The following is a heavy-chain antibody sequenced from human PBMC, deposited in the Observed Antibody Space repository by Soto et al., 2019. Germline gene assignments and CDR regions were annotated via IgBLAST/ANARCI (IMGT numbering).Heavy chain of an antibody. D-gene: IGHD1-26*01. CDR3: ARDLGATNYYFDY. J-gene: IGHJ4*02. Sequence: QVQLVESGGGVVQPGRSLRLSCAASGFSFSTYGFHWVRQAPGKGLEWVAVIWYDGSNKYYADSVKGRFTISRDDSKSTLFLQMNGLRAEDTALYYCARDLGATNYYFDYWGQGTLVTVSS. CDR1: GFSFSTYG. V-gene: IGHV3-33*01. CDR2: IWYDGSNK.